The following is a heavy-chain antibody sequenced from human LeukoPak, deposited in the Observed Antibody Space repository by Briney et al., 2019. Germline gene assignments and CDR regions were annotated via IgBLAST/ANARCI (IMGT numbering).Heavy chain of an antibody. CDR2: IIPILCIA. V-gene: IGHV1-69*04. Sequence: GASVKVSCKASGGTFSIYAICWVRQAPGQGLEWMGRIIPILCIANYEQKFQGRDTITADKSTSRDYMELSRLRSEDTAVYYCARVEDSSKIDYWGQGTLVTVSS. CDR1: GGTFSIYA. D-gene: IGHD3-22*01. CDR3: ARVEDSSKIDY. J-gene: IGHJ4*02.